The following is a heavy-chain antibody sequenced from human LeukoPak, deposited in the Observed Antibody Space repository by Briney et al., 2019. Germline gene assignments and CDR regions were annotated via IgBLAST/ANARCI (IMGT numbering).Heavy chain of an antibody. D-gene: IGHD6-13*01. V-gene: IGHV5-51*01. CDR1: GYSFTTYW. CDR3: ARRAVGVAAAGYYYYYMDV. CDR2: IYPVDSDT. Sequence: GESLKISCKGSGYSFTTYWIAWVRQMPGKGLEWMGIIYPVDSDTRYSPSFQGQVTISADKSISAAYLQWSSLKASDTPMYYCARRAVGVAAAGYYYYYMDVWGKGTTVTVSS. J-gene: IGHJ6*03.